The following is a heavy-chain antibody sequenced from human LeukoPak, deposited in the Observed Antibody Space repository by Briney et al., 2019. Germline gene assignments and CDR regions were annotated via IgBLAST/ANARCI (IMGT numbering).Heavy chain of an antibody. J-gene: IGHJ4*02. D-gene: IGHD2-2*01. Sequence: PSETLSLTCTVSGGSVSSSHYYWGWIRQPPGRGLEWIGSIYYSGNTYYNPSLKSRFTISVDTSKNQFSLKLSSVTAADTAVYYCARAYCSSTSCPTYYWGQGTLVTVSS. CDR1: GGSVSSSHYY. CDR2: IYYSGNT. V-gene: IGHV4-39*01. CDR3: ARAYCSSTSCPTYY.